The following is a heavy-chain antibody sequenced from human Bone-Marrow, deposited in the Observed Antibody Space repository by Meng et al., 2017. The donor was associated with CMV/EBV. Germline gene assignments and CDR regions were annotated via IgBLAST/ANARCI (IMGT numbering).Heavy chain of an antibody. CDR1: GYTFTGYY. CDR2: INPNSGGT. CDR3: ARDGYSYGPSYYYYYGMDV. J-gene: IGHJ6*02. V-gene: IGHV1-2*02. Sequence: ASVKVSCKASGYTFTGYYMHWVRQAPGQGLEWMGWINPNSGGTNYAQKFQGRVTMTRDTSISTAYMELSRLRSDDTAVHYCARDGYSYGPSYYYYYGMDVWGQGTTVTFSS. D-gene: IGHD5-18*01.